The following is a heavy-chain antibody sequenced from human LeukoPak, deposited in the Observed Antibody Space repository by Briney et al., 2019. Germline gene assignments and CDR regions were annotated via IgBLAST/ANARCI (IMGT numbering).Heavy chain of an antibody. D-gene: IGHD3-10*01. CDR3: ARGFRSYVLLWFGVRFDY. Sequence: ASVKVSCKASGYTFTSYDINWVRQATGQGLEWMGWMNPNSGNTGYAQKFQGRVTMTRNTSISTAYMELSSLRSEDTAVYYCARGFRSYVLLWFGVRFDYWGQGTLVTVSS. V-gene: IGHV1-8*01. CDR1: GYTFTSYD. CDR2: MNPNSGNT. J-gene: IGHJ4*02.